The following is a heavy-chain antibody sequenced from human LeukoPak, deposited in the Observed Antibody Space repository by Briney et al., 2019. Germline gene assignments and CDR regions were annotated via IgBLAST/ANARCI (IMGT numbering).Heavy chain of an antibody. V-gene: IGHV3-7*01. CDR3: ATDRGWRTSGYYLYYFES. D-gene: IGHD3-3*01. CDR2: IKHDGSEE. J-gene: IGHJ4*02. Sequence: PGGSLRLSCAASGFILSGYFMSWVRQAPGKGLEWVASIKHDGSEEYYADSVRGRFTISRDNTKSSLYLQMSSLRAEDTAVYYCATDRGWRTSGYYLYYFESWGQGTLVTVSS. CDR1: GFILSGYF.